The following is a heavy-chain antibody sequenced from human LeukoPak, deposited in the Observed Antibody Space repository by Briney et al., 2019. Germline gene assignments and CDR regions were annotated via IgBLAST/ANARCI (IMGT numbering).Heavy chain of an antibody. J-gene: IGHJ5*02. CDR2: IYHSGST. V-gene: IGHV4-4*02. Sequence: PSETLSLTCAVSGGSLSSSNWWSWVRRPPGKGLEWIGEIYHSGSTNYNPSLKSRVTISVDKSKNQFSLKLSSVTAADTAVYYCARGRYYGSGNWFDPWGQGTLVTVSS. CDR3: ARGRYYGSGNWFDP. CDR1: GGSLSSSNW. D-gene: IGHD3-10*01.